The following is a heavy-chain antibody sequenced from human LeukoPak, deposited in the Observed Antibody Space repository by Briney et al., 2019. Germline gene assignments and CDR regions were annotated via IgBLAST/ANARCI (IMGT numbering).Heavy chain of an antibody. J-gene: IGHJ6*03. D-gene: IGHD6-13*01. V-gene: IGHV4-61*02. Sequence: SQTLSLTCTVSGGSISSGSYYWSWIRQPAGKGLEWIGRIYTSGSTNYNPSLKSRVTISVDTSKNQFSLKLSSVTAADTAVYYCARGGIGDYYYMDAWGKGTTVTVSS. CDR1: GGSISSGSYY. CDR3: ARGGIGDYYYMDA. CDR2: IYTSGST.